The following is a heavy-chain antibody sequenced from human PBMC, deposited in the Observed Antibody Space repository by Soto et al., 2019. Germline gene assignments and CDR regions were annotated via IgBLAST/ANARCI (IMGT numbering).Heavy chain of an antibody. CDR2: IIPIFGTA. V-gene: IGHV1-69*12. D-gene: IGHD3-3*01. CDR3: ARDQRASTIFGVVCYFDY. CDR1: GGTFSSYA. J-gene: IGHJ4*02. Sequence: QVQLVQSGAEVKKPGSSVKVSCKASGGTFSSYAISWVRQAPGQGLEWMGGIIPIFGTANYAQKFQGRVTITADESTSTAYMELSSLRSEDTAVYYCARDQRASTIFGVVCYFDYWGQGTLVTVSS.